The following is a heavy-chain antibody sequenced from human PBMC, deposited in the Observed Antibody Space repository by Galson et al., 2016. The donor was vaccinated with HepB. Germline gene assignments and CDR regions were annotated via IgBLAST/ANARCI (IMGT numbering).Heavy chain of an antibody. CDR1: SGSVSSGSYS. D-gene: IGHD3-9*01. CDR3: ARGFPAGDYDILTGLSQIDY. CDR2: ISYTGSI. V-gene: IGHV4-61*01. Sequence: SETLSLTCTVSSGSVSSGSYSWSWIRQSPMKGLEWIGYISYTGSIKYNPSLKSRVTISVDPSKNQFSLKLSSVTAADTAMYYCARGFPAGDYDILTGLSQIDYWGQGTLVTVSA. J-gene: IGHJ4*02.